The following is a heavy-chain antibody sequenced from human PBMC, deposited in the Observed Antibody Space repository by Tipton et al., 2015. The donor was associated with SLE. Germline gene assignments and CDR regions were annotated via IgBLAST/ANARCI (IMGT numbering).Heavy chain of an antibody. V-gene: IGHV4-38-2*01. Sequence: TLSLTCAVSGYSISSGYFWGWILPPPGKGLEWIGSIYHSGSTHYNPSLKSRVTISVDTSKNQFSLKLSSVTAADTAVYYCARDLTVTTPGYWCQGTLVTVSS. CDR1: GYSISSGYF. CDR2: IYHSGST. D-gene: IGHD4-17*01. CDR3: ARDLTVTTPGY. J-gene: IGHJ4*02.